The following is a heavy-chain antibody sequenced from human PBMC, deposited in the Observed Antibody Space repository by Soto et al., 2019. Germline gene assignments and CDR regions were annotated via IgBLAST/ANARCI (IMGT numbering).Heavy chain of an antibody. V-gene: IGHV3-15*01. D-gene: IGHD3-22*01. CDR3: TITRGPMIRP. CDR1: GFTFSNAW. Sequence: LSLSCTASGFTFSNAWMTWVRQAPGKGLEWVGRIKSKTDGGTTDYAAPVKGRFTISRDDSKNTMYLQMNSLKTEDTAVYNCTITRGPMIRPSGQGTLVTVSS. CDR2: IKSKTDGGTT. J-gene: IGHJ5*02.